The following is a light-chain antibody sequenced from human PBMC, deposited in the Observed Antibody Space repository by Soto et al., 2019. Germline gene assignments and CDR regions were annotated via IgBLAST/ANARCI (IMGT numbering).Light chain of an antibody. Sequence: QSVLTQPRSVSGSPGQSVTISCTGTSSDVGGYNYVSWYQQHPGKAPRLMIYDVNKRPSGVPDRFSGSKSGNTASLTISGIKAEDEADYYCCSYSGSSYVFGTGTKVXVL. J-gene: IGLJ1*01. CDR3: CSYSGSSYV. V-gene: IGLV2-11*01. CDR1: SSDVGGYNY. CDR2: DVN.